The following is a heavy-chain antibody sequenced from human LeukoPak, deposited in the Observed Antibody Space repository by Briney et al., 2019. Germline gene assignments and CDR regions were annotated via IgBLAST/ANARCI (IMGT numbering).Heavy chain of an antibody. J-gene: IGHJ3*02. D-gene: IGHD1-26*01. CDR2: ISYDGSNK. CDR1: GFTFSSYA. V-gene: IGHV3-30-3*01. CDR3: ARDEEEWVGATTDGAFDI. Sequence: GGSLRLSCAASGFTFSSYAMHWVRQAPGKGLEWVAVISYDGSNKYYADSVKGRFTISRDNAKNSLYLQMNSLRAEDTAVYYCARDEEEWVGATTDGAFDIWGQGTMVTVSS.